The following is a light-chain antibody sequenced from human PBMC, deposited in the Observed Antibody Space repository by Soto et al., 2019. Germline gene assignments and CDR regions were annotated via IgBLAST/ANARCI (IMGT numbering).Light chain of an antibody. J-gene: IGKJ4*01. Sequence: DIQMTQSPSTLSASVGDTVTITCRASQNINRWLAWYQQRPGKAPNLLIHKASSLEGVVPSRFSGSSSGTDFTLTISSLQPDDIATYFCLQYNVYPLSFGGGTKVEI. CDR2: KAS. CDR3: LQYNVYPLS. V-gene: IGKV1-5*03. CDR1: QNINRW.